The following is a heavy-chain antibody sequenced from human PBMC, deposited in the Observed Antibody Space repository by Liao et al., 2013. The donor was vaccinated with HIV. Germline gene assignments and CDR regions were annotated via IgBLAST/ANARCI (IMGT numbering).Heavy chain of an antibody. CDR3: ARETYGYSYGYTYYFDY. CDR1: GGSFSGYY. D-gene: IGHD5-18*01. J-gene: IGHJ4*02. Sequence: QVQLQQWGAGLLKPSETLSLTCAVYGGSFSGYYWSWVRQPTGKGLEWIGRIDTSGSTNYNPSLKSRVTISVDTSKNQFSLKLSSVTAADTAVYYCARETYGYSYGYTYYFDYWGQGTLVTVSS. V-gene: IGHV4-59*10. CDR2: IDTSGST.